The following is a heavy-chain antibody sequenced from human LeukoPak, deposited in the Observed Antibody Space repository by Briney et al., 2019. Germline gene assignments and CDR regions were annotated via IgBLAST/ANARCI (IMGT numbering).Heavy chain of an antibody. J-gene: IGHJ4*02. V-gene: IGHV1-3*01. CDR1: GYTFTSYA. CDR3: ASPALAGYCSSTSCQPWY. CDR2: TNAGNGNT. D-gene: IGHD2-2*01. Sequence: ASVKVSCKASGYTFTSYAMHWVRQAPGQRLEWMGWTNAGNGNTKYSQKFQGRVTITRDTSASTAYMELSSLRSEDTAVYYCASPALAGYCSSTSCQPWYWGQGTLVTVSS.